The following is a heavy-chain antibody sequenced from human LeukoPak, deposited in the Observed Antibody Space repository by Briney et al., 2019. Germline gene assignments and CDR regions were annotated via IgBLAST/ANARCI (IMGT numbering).Heavy chain of an antibody. V-gene: IGHV1-18*01. CDR3: AREAVGSSWLSEFDY. CDR2: ISAYNGNT. D-gene: IGHD6-13*01. Sequence: ASVKVSCKASGYTFTSYGISWVRQAPGQGLEWMGWISAYNGNTNYAQKLQDRVTMTTDTSTSTAYMELRSLRSDDTAVYYCAREAVGSSWLSEFDYWGQGTLVTVSS. CDR1: GYTFTSYG. J-gene: IGHJ4*02.